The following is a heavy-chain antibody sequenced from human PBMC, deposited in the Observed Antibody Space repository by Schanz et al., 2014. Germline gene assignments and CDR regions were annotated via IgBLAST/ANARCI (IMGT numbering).Heavy chain of an antibody. CDR1: GGSFSGYY. D-gene: IGHD4-17*01. Sequence: QVQLQQWGAGLLKPSETLSLTCGVFGGSFSGYYWSWIRQPPGKGLEWIGRIYSRGSSTYNPSLKRRATISVDTTKNQYSLILSSATAANTAVYYCARDRGHGDLPGDIWGQGTMVTVSS. J-gene: IGHJ3*02. V-gene: IGHV4-34*11. CDR2: IYSRGSS. CDR3: ARDRGHGDLPGDI.